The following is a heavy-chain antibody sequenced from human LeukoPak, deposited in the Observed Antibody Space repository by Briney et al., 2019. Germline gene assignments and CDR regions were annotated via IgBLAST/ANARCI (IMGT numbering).Heavy chain of an antibody. D-gene: IGHD6-13*01. Sequence: ASVKVSCKASGYTFTCYGISWVRQAPGQGLEWMGWISAYNGNTNYAQKLQGRVTMTTDTSTSTAYMELRSLRSDDTAVYYCARDHGVLAASAGMGYWGQGTLVTVSS. CDR2: ISAYNGNT. CDR1: GYTFTCYG. CDR3: ARDHGVLAASAGMGY. V-gene: IGHV1-18*01. J-gene: IGHJ4*02.